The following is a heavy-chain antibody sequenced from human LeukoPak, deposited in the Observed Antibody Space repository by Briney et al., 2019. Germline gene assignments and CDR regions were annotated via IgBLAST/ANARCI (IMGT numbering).Heavy chain of an antibody. CDR1: GFTFDDYG. D-gene: IGHD5-18*01. Sequence: GGSLRLSCAASGFTFDDYGMSWVRQAPGKGLEWVSGINWNGGSTGYADSVKGRFTISRDNAKNSLYLQMNSLRAEDTALHHCARGYSYGYYMDVWGKGTTVTVSS. V-gene: IGHV3-20*01. CDR2: INWNGGST. CDR3: ARGYSYGYYMDV. J-gene: IGHJ6*03.